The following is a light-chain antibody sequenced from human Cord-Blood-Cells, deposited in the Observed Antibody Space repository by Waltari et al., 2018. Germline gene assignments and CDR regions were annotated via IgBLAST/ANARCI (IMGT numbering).Light chain of an antibody. Sequence: EIVMTQYPDSLAVSLGERATINCKSSQSVLYRSKNKNYLAWYQQKPGQPPKLPMYLASTRESGVPDRFSGNVSGTDFTLTISSLQAEEVAVYYCQQYYSTPFTFCPGTKVDIK. J-gene: IGKJ3*01. V-gene: IGKV4-1*01. CDR1: QSVLYRSKNKNY. CDR3: QQYYSTPFT. CDR2: LAS.